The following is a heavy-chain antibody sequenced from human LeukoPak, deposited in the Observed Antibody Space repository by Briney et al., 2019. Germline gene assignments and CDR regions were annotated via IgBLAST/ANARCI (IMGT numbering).Heavy chain of an antibody. V-gene: IGHV3-23*01. CDR2: ISGSGGST. CDR3: AKAGDSSGWDY. J-gene: IGHJ4*02. Sequence: ETLSLTCAVSGGSISSDYWSWVRQAPGKGLEWVSGISGSGGSTDYADSVKGRFTISRDNSKNTLYLQMNSLRAEDTAVYYCAKAGDSSGWDYWGQGTLVTVSS. D-gene: IGHD6-19*01. CDR1: GGSISSDY.